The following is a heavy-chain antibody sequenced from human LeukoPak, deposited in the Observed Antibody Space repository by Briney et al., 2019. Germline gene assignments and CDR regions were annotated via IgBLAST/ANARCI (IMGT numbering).Heavy chain of an antibody. D-gene: IGHD3-10*01. V-gene: IGHV3-48*04. CDR2: ISSSGSTI. CDR3: ARSGWFGELGFDY. J-gene: IGHJ4*02. CDR1: GFTFSSYG. Sequence: GGSLRLSCAASGFTFSSYGMHWVRQAPGKGLEWVSYISSSGSTIYYADSVKGRFTISRDNAKNSLYLQMNSLRAEDTAVYYCARSGWFGELGFDYWGQGTLVTVSS.